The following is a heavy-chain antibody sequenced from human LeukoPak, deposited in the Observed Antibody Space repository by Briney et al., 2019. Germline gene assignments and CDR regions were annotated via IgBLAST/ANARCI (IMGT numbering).Heavy chain of an antibody. CDR3: ATYSGTYRDN. Sequence: GGSLRLSCAASGFTFSSYNMNWVRQAPGKGLEWVSSITSGSTYLFYADSVKGRFTISRDNAKNSLFLQMNGLRAEDTAVYYCATYSGTYRDNWGQGTLVTVSS. CDR2: ITSGSTYL. V-gene: IGHV3-21*01. J-gene: IGHJ4*02. CDR1: GFTFSSYN. D-gene: IGHD1-26*01.